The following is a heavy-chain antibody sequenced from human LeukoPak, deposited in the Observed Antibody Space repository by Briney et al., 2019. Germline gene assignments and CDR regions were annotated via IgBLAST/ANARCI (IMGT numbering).Heavy chain of an antibody. V-gene: IGHV3-30*03. CDR1: GFTLTSYG. Sequence: GGSLRLSCAASGFTLTSYGMHWVRQAPGKGLEWVAVISYEKNEEFYADSVKGRSTISRDSPKNTLYLQMNSLRPEDTAVYYCARGSEWELLSCDYWGQGTVVTVSS. CDR2: ISYEKNEE. J-gene: IGHJ4*02. CDR3: ARGSEWELLSCDY. D-gene: IGHD1-26*01.